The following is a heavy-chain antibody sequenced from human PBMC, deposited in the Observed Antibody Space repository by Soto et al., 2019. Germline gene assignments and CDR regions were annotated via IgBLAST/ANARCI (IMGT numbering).Heavy chain of an antibody. V-gene: IGHV1-46*01. CDR1: GYTFTSYY. J-gene: IGHJ4*02. CDR2: INPSGGST. CDR3: ARDISRDGYIPDFDY. Sequence: ASVKVSCKASGYTFTSYYMHWVRQAPGQGLEWMGIINPSGGSTSYAQKFQGRVTMTRDTSTSTVYMELSSLRSEDTAVYYCARDISRDGYIPDFDYWGQGTLVTVSS. D-gene: IGHD5-12*01.